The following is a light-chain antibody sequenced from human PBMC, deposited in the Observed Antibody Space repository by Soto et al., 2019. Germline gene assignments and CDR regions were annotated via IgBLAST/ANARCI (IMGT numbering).Light chain of an antibody. CDR2: GAS. CDR3: QQYNDWPYT. V-gene: IGKV3-15*01. CDR1: QSVSSN. J-gene: IGKJ2*01. Sequence: EIVMTQSPATLSVSPGERATLSCRASQSVSSNLAWYQHNPGQAPRLLIYGASTRATGIPARFSGSGSGAEFTLTISSLQSEDFAVYYCQQYNDWPYTLGQGTKLEIK.